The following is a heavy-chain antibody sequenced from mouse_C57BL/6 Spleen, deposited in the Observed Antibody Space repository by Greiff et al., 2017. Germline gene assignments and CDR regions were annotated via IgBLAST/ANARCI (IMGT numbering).Heavy chain of an antibody. CDR3: ASEAYYSNYAWFAY. CDR1: GYTFTDYN. D-gene: IGHD2-5*01. J-gene: IGHJ3*01. Sequence: VQLKQSGPELVKPGASVKMSCKASGYTFTDYNMHWVKQSHGKSLEWIGYINPNNGGTSYNQKFKGKATLTVNKSSSTAYMELRSLTSEDSAVYYCASEAYYSNYAWFAYWGQGTLVTVSA. CDR2: INPNNGGT. V-gene: IGHV1-22*01.